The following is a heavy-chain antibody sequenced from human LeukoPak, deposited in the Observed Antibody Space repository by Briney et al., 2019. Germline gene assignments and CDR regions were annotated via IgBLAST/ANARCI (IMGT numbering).Heavy chain of an antibody. J-gene: IGHJ5*02. D-gene: IGHD4-17*01. CDR3: VTAPMSTPTPPS. CDR2: ISSSGSTI. CDR1: GFTFSSYE. V-gene: IGHV3-48*03. Sequence: PGGSLRLSCVSSGFTFSSYEMNWVCQAPGKGLEWVSYISSSGSTIHYADSVKGRFTISRDNAKNSLFLQISSLRAEDTAVYYCVTAPMSTPTPPSWGQGTLVTVSS.